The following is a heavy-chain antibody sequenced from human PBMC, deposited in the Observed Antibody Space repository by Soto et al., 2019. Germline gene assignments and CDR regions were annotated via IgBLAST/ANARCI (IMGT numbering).Heavy chain of an antibody. V-gene: IGHV3-23*01. CDR3: AKDGSYWDFDV. D-gene: IGHD1-26*01. CDR1: GFTFRSYA. CDR2: LCGDFRT. Sequence: PGGSLSLSCAASGFTFRSYAMSWVRQAPGKGLEWVSTLCGDFRTYYADSVKGRFTICRDNYKNALYLQMYSLRAEDTAVYYCAKDGSYWDFDVWGPGTLVTVSS. J-gene: IGHJ4*02.